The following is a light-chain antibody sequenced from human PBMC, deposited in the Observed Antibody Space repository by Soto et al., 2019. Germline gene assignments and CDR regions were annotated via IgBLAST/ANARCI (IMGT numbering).Light chain of an antibody. CDR1: NSNVGHFNL. CDR2: ENA. Sequence: QSALTQPASVSASPGQSITISCTGTNSNVGHFNLVSWYQQHPGKAPQLIIYENAKRPSGVSDRFSGSKSGSTASLTISGLQAEDEADYYSASYEVVFGAGTKLTVL. V-gene: IGLV2-23*01. J-gene: IGLJ2*01. CDR3: ASYEVV.